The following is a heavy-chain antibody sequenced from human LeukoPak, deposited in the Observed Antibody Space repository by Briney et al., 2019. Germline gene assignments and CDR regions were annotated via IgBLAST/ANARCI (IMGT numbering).Heavy chain of an antibody. Sequence: ASVKVSCKASGYTFTNYGITWVRQAPGQGLEWMGWISPYNGNTKYAQKVQGRVTMTTDTSTSTAYMELRSLRSDDAAVYYCARTYIRGGDCYSFDYWGQGTLVTVSS. CDR3: ARTYIRGGDCYSFDY. J-gene: IGHJ4*02. V-gene: IGHV1-18*01. D-gene: IGHD2-21*02. CDR1: GYTFTNYG. CDR2: ISPYNGNT.